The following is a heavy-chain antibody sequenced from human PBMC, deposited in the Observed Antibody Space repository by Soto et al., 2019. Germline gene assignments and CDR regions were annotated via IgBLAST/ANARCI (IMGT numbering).Heavy chain of an antibody. CDR3: VKDLSGDYYGSGSYPKTASGY. J-gene: IGHJ4*02. D-gene: IGHD3-10*01. CDR2: FYSGGST. CDR1: GFTVSSNY. Sequence: GGSLRLSCAASGFTVSSNYMSWVRQAPGKGLEWVSVFYSGGSTYYADSVKGRFTISRDYSKNSLYLQMSSLRAEDTAVYYCVKDLSGDYYGSGSYPKTASGYWGQGTLVTVSS. V-gene: IGHV3-53*05.